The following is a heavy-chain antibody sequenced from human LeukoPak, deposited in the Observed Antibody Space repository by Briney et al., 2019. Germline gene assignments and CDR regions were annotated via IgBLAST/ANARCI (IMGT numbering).Heavy chain of an antibody. J-gene: IGHJ4*02. D-gene: IGHD6-13*01. Sequence: GGSLRLSCAASGFTFSNYNMNGVRQAPGRGLEWVSSISSSSSYIYYADSVKGRFTISRDNAKNSLYLQINSLRAEDTAVYYCATSSATGNQWGQGTLVTVSS. CDR1: GFTFSNYN. CDR2: ISSSSSYI. V-gene: IGHV3-21*01. CDR3: ATSSATGNQ.